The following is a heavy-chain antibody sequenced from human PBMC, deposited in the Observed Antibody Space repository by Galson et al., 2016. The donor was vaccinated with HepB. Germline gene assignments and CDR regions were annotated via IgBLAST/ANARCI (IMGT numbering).Heavy chain of an antibody. CDR3: ARAASEIPRVISDS. CDR2: INPSRGST. Sequence: SVKVSCKASGYIFTAHYMHWVRQAPGQGLERMGIINPSRGSTSYTQKFHGRITMTSDSSTNTVYMELSSLTYEDTAVYFCARAASEIPRVISDSWGQGSLVIVSS. V-gene: IGHV1-46*01. CDR1: GYIFTAHY. J-gene: IGHJ4*02. D-gene: IGHD2-21*01.